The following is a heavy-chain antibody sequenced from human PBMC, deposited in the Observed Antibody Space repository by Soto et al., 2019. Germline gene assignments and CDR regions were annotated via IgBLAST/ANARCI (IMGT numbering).Heavy chain of an antibody. CDR3: AKDRGVYCITSTCYSDS. Sequence: EVHLLESGGGLVQPGGSLRLSCAASGFTFNNYAMTWLRQAPGKGLEWVSSISGGGGTTYYVDSVMGRFTISRDNSKNTLLLQMNSLRAEDTTVYYCAKDRGVYCITSTCYSDSWGQGTLVTVSS. D-gene: IGHD2-2*01. J-gene: IGHJ4*02. CDR1: GFTFNNYA. CDR2: ISGGGGTT. V-gene: IGHV3-23*01.